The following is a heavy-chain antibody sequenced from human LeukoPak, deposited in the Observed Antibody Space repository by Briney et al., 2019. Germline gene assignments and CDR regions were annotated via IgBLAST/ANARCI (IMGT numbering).Heavy chain of an antibody. V-gene: IGHV4-59*01. CDR2: IYYSGFT. CDR1: GGSFSTDY. Sequence: SETLSLTCTVSGGSFSTDYWSWIRQPPGKGLEWIGYIYYSGFTDYNPSLKGRVTMSVDTSKNQFSLKLSSVTAADTAVYFCARAVISFAGLIAKGFDSWGQGTLVTISS. J-gene: IGHJ4*02. CDR3: ARAVISFAGLIAKGFDS. D-gene: IGHD3-16*02.